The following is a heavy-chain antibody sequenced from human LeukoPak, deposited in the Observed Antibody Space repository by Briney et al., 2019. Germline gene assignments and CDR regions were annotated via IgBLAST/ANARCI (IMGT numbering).Heavy chain of an antibody. V-gene: IGHV3-30-3*01. CDR3: ARGVGRSSWYFDY. D-gene: IGHD6-13*01. Sequence: GGSLRLSYAASGFTFTTYPMHWVRQAPGKGLEWVAVVSHDGSIKDYVDSVKGRFTISRDNSKNTFYLQMNSLRVGDTAVYYCARGVGRSSWYFDYWGQGTLVTVSS. CDR2: VSHDGSIK. J-gene: IGHJ4*02. CDR1: GFTFTTYP.